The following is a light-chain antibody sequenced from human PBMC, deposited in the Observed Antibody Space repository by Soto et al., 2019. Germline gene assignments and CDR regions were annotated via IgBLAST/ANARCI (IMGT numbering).Light chain of an antibody. CDR2: DAS. CDR3: QQYTGPPTT. CDR1: QTVRNNY. J-gene: IGKJ5*01. V-gene: IGKV3-20*01. Sequence: EFVLTQSPGTLSLSPGERATLSCRASQTVRNNYLAWYQQKPGQAPRLLIYDASSRATGIPDRFSGGGSGTDFTLTITRLEPEDSAVYFCQQYTGPPTTSGQGTRLEIK.